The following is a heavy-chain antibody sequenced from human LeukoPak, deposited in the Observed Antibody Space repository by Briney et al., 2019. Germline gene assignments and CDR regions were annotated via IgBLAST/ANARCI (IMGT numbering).Heavy chain of an antibody. J-gene: IGHJ4*02. CDR1: GYTFIDQY. CDR3: AKGRSAVPDF. D-gene: IGHD6-19*01. CDR2: INANGGVT. Sequence: ASVNVASKASGYTFIDQYVHWVRQAPGQGLEWMGWINANGGVTKYAQRFKDRVTLTRATSISTAYMELRSLTVNDTAIYYCAKGRSAVPDFWGQGTLVTVSS. V-gene: IGHV1-2*02.